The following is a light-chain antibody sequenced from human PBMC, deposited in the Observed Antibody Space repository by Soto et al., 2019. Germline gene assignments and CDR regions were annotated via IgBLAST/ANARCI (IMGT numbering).Light chain of an antibody. J-gene: IGKJ2*01. CDR2: GAS. V-gene: IGKV1-39*01. CDR3: QHSYSIPYT. Sequence: DLQMTQSPSSLSASVGDRLTITCRTSQNIINYLNWYQQKPGKAPKLLIYGASSLQSGVPSRFSGSGSGTDFTLSISSLQPEDFATYYCQHSYSIPYTYGQGTKLEIK. CDR1: QNIINY.